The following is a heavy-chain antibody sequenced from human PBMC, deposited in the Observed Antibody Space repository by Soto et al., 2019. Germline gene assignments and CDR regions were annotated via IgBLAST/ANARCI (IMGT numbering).Heavy chain of an antibody. CDR1: GDSISTVDYF. CDR3: ARGRYCLTGRCFPNWFDS. V-gene: IGHV4-30-4*01. J-gene: IGHJ5*01. CDR2: IYKSATT. Sequence: SETLSLTCSVSGDSISTVDYFWAWNRQPPGQALEYIGYIYKSATTYYNPSFEGRVAISLDTSKSHFSLNVTSVTAADTAVYFCARGRYCLTGRCFPNWFDSWGQGTLVTVSS. D-gene: IGHD2-15*01.